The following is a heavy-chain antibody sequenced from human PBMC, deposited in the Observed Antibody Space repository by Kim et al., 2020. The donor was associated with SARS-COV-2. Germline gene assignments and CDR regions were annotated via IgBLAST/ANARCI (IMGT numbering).Heavy chain of an antibody. V-gene: IGHV7-4-1*02. CDR2: INTNTGNP. CDR1: GYTFTSYA. J-gene: IGHJ5*02. Sequence: ASVKVSCKASGYTFTSYAMNWVRQAPGQGLEWMGWINTNTGNPTYAQGFTGRFVFSLDTSVSTAYLQISSLKADDTAVYYCARVDFDYGSGSYHPQGGWFDPWGQGTLVTVSS. CDR3: ARVDFDYGSGSYHPQGGWFDP. D-gene: IGHD3-10*01.